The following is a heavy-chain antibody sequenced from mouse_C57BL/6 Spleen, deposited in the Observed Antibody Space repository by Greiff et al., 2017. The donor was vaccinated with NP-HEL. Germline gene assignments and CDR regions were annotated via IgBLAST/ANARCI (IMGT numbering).Heavy chain of an antibody. CDR3: ARWATVVEDPFAY. V-gene: IGHV1-22*01. J-gene: IGHJ3*01. CDR2: INPNNGGT. D-gene: IGHD1-1*01. CDR1: GYTFTDYN. Sequence: VQLKESGPELVKPGASVKMSCKASGYTFTDYNMHWVKQSHGKSLEWIGYINPNNGGTSYNQKFKGKATLTVNKSSSTAYMELRSLTSEDSAVYYCARWATVVEDPFAYWGQGTLVTVSA.